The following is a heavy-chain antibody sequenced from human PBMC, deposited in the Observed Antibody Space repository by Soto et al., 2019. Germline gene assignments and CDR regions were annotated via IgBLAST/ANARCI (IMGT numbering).Heavy chain of an antibody. CDR3: ARGYSYCPSGLDV. Sequence: GGSLRLSCAASGFTFSTYSMNWVRQAPGKGLEWVSYISSSSSTIFYTDSVKGRFTVSRDNAKNSLYLQMNSLRAEDTAVYYCARGYSYCPSGLDVWGQGTTVTVSS. CDR1: GFTFSTYS. D-gene: IGHD5-18*01. CDR2: ISSSSSTI. V-gene: IGHV3-48*01. J-gene: IGHJ6*02.